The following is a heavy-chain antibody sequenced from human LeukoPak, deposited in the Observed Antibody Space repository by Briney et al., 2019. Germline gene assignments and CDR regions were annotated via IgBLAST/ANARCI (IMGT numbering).Heavy chain of an antibody. CDR1: GGSISSSSYY. J-gene: IGHJ6*02. Sequence: PSETLSLTCTVSGGSISSSSYYWGWIRQPPGTGLEWIGSIYYSGSTYYNPSLKSRVTISVDTSKNQFSLKLSSVTAADAAVYYCARRYGMDVWGQGTTVTVSS. V-gene: IGHV4-39*01. CDR2: IYYSGST. CDR3: ARRYGMDV.